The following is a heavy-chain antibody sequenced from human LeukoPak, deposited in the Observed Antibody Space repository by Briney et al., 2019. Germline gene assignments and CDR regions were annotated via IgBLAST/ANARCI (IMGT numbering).Heavy chain of an antibody. CDR2: INPNSGGT. CDR1: GYTFTGYY. CDR3: ARVGLICSGGSCYSGHVDY. V-gene: IGHV1-2*04. Sequence: ASVKVSCKASGYTFTGYYMHWVRQAPGQGLEWMGWINPNSGGTNYAQKFQGWVTMTRDTSISTAYMELSRLRSDDTAVYYCARVGLICSGGSCYSGHVDYWGQGTLVTVSS. J-gene: IGHJ4*02. D-gene: IGHD2-15*01.